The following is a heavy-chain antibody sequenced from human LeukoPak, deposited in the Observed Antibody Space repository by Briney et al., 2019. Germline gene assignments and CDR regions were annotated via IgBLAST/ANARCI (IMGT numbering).Heavy chain of an antibody. CDR1: GYTFTGYY. J-gene: IGHJ1*01. CDR2: INPNSGGT. Sequence: ASVKVSCKASGYTFTGYYVHWVRQAPGQGLEWMGWINPNSGGTNYAQKFQGWVTMTRDTSISTAYMELSRLRSDDTAVYYCARGGPLWFGESQYFQHWGQGTLVTVSS. V-gene: IGHV1-2*04. D-gene: IGHD3-10*01. CDR3: ARGGPLWFGESQYFQH.